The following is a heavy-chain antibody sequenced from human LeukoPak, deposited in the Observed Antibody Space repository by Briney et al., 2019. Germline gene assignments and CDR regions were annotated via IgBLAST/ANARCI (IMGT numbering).Heavy chain of an antibody. Sequence: GGPLRLSCAASGFTFSSYAMSWVRQAPGKGLQWVSAISGSGGATYFADSARGRFTISRDNSKNTLYLQMNSLRGEDMAIYYCANGKSEYSSGWPRGKFWGQGTRVTVSS. CDR1: GFTFSSYA. D-gene: IGHD6-19*01. J-gene: IGHJ4*02. V-gene: IGHV3-23*01. CDR2: ISGSGGAT. CDR3: ANGKSEYSSGWPRGKF.